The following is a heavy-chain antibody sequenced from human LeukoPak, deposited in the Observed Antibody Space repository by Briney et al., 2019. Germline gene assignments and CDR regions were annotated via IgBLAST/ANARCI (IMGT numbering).Heavy chain of an antibody. V-gene: IGHV4-59*01. CDR3: ARGGYYGSGNDFRFDP. CDR1: GASISSYY. CDR2: IYYTGNT. J-gene: IGHJ5*02. D-gene: IGHD3-10*01. Sequence: PSETLSLTCTVSGASISSYYWSWIRQPPGKGLEWIGYIYYTGNTNYNPSLKSRVTVSVDTSKNQFSLRLTSVTAADTAIYYCARGGYYGSGNDFRFDPWGQGTLVTVSS.